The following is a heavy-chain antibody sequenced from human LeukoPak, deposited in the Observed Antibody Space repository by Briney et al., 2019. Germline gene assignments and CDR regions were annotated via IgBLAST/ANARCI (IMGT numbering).Heavy chain of an antibody. D-gene: IGHD3-22*01. CDR1: GGSISSGGYY. Sequence: SQTLSLTCTVSGGSISSGGYYWSWIRQHPGKGLEWIGYIYYSGSTYYNPSLKSRVTISVDTSKNQFSLKLSSVTAADTAVYYCARGELGDSSYNWFDPWGQGTLVTVSS. CDR3: ARGELGDSSYNWFDP. V-gene: IGHV4-31*03. J-gene: IGHJ5*02. CDR2: IYYSGST.